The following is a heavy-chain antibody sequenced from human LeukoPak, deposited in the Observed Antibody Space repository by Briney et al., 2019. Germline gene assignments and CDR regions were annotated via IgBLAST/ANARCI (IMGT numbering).Heavy chain of an antibody. V-gene: IGHV4-39*02. CDR2: IYYSGNT. J-gene: IGHJ4*02. CDR3: ARDMGYYDSSGYCDY. Sequence: SETLSLTCTVSGVSISSSNSYWGWIRQPPGKGLEWIGSIYYSGNTYYNASLKSQVSISIDTSKNQFSLRLTSVTAADTAVYYCARDMGYYDSSGYCDYWGQGTLVTVSS. D-gene: IGHD3-22*01. CDR1: GVSISSSNSY.